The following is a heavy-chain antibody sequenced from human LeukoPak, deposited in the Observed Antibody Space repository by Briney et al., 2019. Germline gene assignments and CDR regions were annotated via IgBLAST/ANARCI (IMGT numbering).Heavy chain of an antibody. D-gene: IGHD3-10*01. CDR3: ARTTIVRGTYYMDV. J-gene: IGHJ6*03. CDR2: IYYSGYT. V-gene: IGHV4-59*01. CDR1: GGSFSSYY. Sequence: SETLSLTCAVYGGSFSSYYWSWIRQPPGKGLEWIGYIYYSGYTNYNPSLKSRVTISVDTSKNQFSLKLSSVTAADTAVYYCARTTIVRGTYYMDVWGKGTTVTISS.